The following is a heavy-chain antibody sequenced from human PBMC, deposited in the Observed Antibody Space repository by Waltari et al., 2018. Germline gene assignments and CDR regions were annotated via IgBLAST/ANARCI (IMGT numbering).Heavy chain of an antibody. J-gene: IGHJ4*02. Sequence: QVQLQESGPGLVKPSETLSLTCTVSGGSISSYYWSWIRQPPGKGLEWIGYIYYSESTNYNPSIKSRVTVSVETSKNQLCLKLSSVTAADTAVYYCERVFVGLRTKFDYWGQGTLVTVSS. CDR1: GGSISSYY. CDR2: IYYSEST. V-gene: IGHV4-59*01. D-gene: IGHD4-17*01. CDR3: ERVFVGLRTKFDY.